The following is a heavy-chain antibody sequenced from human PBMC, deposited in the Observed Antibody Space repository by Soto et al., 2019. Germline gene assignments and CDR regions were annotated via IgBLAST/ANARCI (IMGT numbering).Heavy chain of an antibody. CDR3: ARTIVVVTAGWFDP. CDR1: GGTFGSNA. D-gene: IGHD2-21*02. J-gene: IGHJ5*02. V-gene: IGHV1-69*13. Sequence: SVKVSCKASGGTFGSNAISWVRQAPGQGLEWMGGINPMFDIVHFAQKFQGRVTITADESTSTAYMELSSLRSEDTAVYYCARTIVVVTAGWFDPWGQGTLVTVSS. CDR2: INPMFDIV.